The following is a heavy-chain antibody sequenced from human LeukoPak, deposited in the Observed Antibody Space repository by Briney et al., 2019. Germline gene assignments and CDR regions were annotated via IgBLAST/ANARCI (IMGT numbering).Heavy chain of an antibody. CDR3: ARNTSGFKLGDAFDI. V-gene: IGHV3-23*01. CDR1: GFTFSSYA. J-gene: IGHJ3*02. D-gene: IGHD3-22*01. CDR2: ISGSAYST. Sequence: PGVSLRLSCAASGFTFSSYAMTWVRQSPGKGLEWISAISGSAYSTSYADSVKGRFTISRDNSKNTFYLQMNSLRAEDTAIYYCARNTSGFKLGDAFDIWGQGTMVTVSS.